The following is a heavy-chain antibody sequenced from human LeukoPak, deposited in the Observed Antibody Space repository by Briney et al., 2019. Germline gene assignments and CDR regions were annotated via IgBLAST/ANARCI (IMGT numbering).Heavy chain of an antibody. V-gene: IGHV4-38-2*01. J-gene: IGHJ4*02. CDR3: ARRAQNTAMVLVFDY. CDR2: IYHSGST. Sequence: PSETLSLTCAVSGYSISSGYYWGWIRQPPGKGLEWIGSIYHSGSTYYNPSLKSRVTISVDTSKNQFSLKLSSVTAADTAVCYCARRAQNTAMVLVFDYWGQGTLVTVSS. D-gene: IGHD5-18*01. CDR1: GYSISSGYY.